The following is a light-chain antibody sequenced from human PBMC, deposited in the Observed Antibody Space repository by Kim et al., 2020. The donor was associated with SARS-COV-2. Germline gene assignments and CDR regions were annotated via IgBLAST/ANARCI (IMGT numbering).Light chain of an antibody. CDR3: HHYGSSPHP. J-gene: IGKJ2*01. V-gene: IGKV3-20*01. CDR2: GVS. CDR1: PRVSSIS. Sequence: LSPGERALLSCRSLPRVSSISFAWHQLKPGQAPRLLIHGVSNRATCLPCRFSGSGSWTDFTLTISRLEPADSAVYYCHHYGSSPHPFGQGTKLEI.